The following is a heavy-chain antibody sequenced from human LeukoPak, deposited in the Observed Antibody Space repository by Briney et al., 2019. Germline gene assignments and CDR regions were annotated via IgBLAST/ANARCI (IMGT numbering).Heavy chain of an antibody. V-gene: IGHV3-21*01. Sequence: PGGSLRLSCAASGFTFSRYSMNWVRQAPGKGLEWVSSISSSSSYIYYADSVKGRFTISRDNAMNSLYLQMNSLRAEDTAVYYCARDGRPSGYDYDYYYYMDVWGKGTTVTVSS. CDR3: ARDGRPSGYDYDYYYYMDV. D-gene: IGHD5-12*01. J-gene: IGHJ6*03. CDR2: ISSSSSYI. CDR1: GFTFSRYS.